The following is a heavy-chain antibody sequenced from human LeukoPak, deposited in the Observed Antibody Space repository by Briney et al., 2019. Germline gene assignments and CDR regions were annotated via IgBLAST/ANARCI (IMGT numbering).Heavy chain of an antibody. CDR1: GFTFSSYW. CDR3: GRDLAIDY. CDR2: INSDGGST. V-gene: IGHV3-74*01. J-gene: IGHJ4*02. Sequence: GGSLRLSCAASGFTFSSYWMHWVRQAPGKGLVWVSRINSDGGSTGSADFVKGRFTVSRDNAKNTLYLQMNSLRADDTAVYCCGRDLAIDYWGQGTLVTVSS.